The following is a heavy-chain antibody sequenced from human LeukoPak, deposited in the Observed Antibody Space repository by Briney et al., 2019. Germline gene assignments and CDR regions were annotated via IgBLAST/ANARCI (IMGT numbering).Heavy chain of an antibody. J-gene: IGHJ4*02. CDR1: GNSFTSYW. CDR3: ARLPYYDSSGYYSFDY. V-gene: IGHV5-51*01. Sequence: GESLKISCKGSGNSFTSYWIGWVRQMPGKGLEWMGIIYPGDSDTRYSPSFQGQATISADKSISTAFLQWSSLKASDTAMYYCARLPYYDSSGYYSFDYWGQGTLVTVSS. D-gene: IGHD3-22*01. CDR2: IYPGDSDT.